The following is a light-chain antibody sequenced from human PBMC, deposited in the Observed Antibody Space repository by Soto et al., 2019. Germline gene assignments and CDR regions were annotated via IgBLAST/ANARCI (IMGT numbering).Light chain of an antibody. V-gene: IGKV3-11*01. CDR1: QSVSSY. Sequence: EIVLTQSPSTLSLSPGERATLSCRASQSVSSYLAWYQQKPGQAPRLLIYDASNRATGIPARFSGSGSGTDFTLTISSPDPEDFAVYSCQQRSNWPPYTFGQGTKLEIK. J-gene: IGKJ2*01. CDR3: QQRSNWPPYT. CDR2: DAS.